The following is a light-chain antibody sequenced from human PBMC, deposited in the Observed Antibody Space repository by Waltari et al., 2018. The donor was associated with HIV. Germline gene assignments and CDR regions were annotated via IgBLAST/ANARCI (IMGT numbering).Light chain of an antibody. CDR2: NNS. J-gene: IGLJ1*01. CDR1: SSNIGAVHD. Sequence: QSVLTQPPSVSGAPGQRVTTSCTGTSSNIGAVHDVTWYQQLPGTAPKLLIYNNSNRPSGVPDRFSGSKSGTSASLAITGLQAEDEADYYCQSYDSSLSGSDVFGTGTKVTVL. CDR3: QSYDSSLSGSDV. V-gene: IGLV1-40*01.